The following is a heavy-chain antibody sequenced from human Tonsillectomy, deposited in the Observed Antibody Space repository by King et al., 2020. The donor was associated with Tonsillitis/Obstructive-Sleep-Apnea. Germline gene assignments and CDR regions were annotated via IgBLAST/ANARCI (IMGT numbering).Heavy chain of an antibody. D-gene: IGHD3-10*01. CDR3: AKEGQRVYGSGTRDYYYYYSMDV. CDR2: ISGSGGVT. CDR1: GFTFSSYA. Sequence: VQLVESGGGLVQPGGSLRLSCAASGFTFSSYAMSWVRQAPGKGLEWVSTISGSGGVTYYADSVKGRFTISRDNSKNTLYLQMNSLRAEDTALYYCAKEGQRVYGSGTRDYYYYYSMDVWGKGTTVTVSS. J-gene: IGHJ6*03. V-gene: IGHV3-23*04.